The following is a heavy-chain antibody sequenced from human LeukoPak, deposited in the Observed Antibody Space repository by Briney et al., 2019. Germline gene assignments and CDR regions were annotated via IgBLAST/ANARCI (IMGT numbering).Heavy chain of an antibody. CDR2: ISWNSGSI. V-gene: IGHV3-9*01. D-gene: IGHD5-24*01. Sequence: PGRSLRLSCAASGFTFDDYAMHWVRQAPGKGLEWVSGISWNSGSIGYADSVKGRFTISRDNAKNSLYLQMNSLRAGDTALYYCAKGRDGYNSGYYYGMDVWGQGTTVTVSS. J-gene: IGHJ6*02. CDR1: GFTFDDYA. CDR3: AKGRDGYNSGYYYGMDV.